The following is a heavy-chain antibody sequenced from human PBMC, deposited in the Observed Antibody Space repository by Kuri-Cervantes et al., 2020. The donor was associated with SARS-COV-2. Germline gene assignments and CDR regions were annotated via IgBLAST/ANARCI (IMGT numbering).Heavy chain of an antibody. D-gene: IGHD4-17*01. CDR1: GFTFSSYW. V-gene: IGHV3-7*03. CDR2: IKQDGSDK. J-gene: IGHJ4*02. CDR3: ARVLGTVTSYVWTPRYFDY. Sequence: GESLKISCAASGFTFSSYWMSWVRQAPGKGLEWVANIKQDGSDKYYVDSVKGRFAISRDNAKNSLYVKMNSLRAEDTAVYYCARVLGTVTSYVWTPRYFDYWGQGTLVTVSS.